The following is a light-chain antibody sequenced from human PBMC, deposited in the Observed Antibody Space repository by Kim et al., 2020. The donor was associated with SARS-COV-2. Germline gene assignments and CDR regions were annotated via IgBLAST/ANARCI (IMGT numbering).Light chain of an antibody. V-gene: IGLV2-14*03. J-gene: IGLJ1*01. Sequence: QSALTQPASVSRSPGQSVTISCSGTSSDVGAYNYVSWYRQYPGKAPKLLIFDVSDRPSGVSNRFSGSKSANTAYLTISGLQAEDEADYYCSSYTDTSTLVFGTGTKVTVL. CDR3: SSYTDTSTLV. CDR1: SSDVGAYNY. CDR2: DVS.